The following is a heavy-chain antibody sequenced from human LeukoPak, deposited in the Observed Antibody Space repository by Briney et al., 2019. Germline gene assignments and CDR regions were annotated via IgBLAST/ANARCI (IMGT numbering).Heavy chain of an antibody. CDR1: GFAFNSYT. J-gene: IGHJ6*02. V-gene: IGHV3-21*01. Sequence: PGGSLRLSCEASGFAFNSYTITWVRQAPGKGLETVSSITSRSSHIYYADSVKGRFTISRDNAKNSLYLQMNSLRAEDTAVYYCARGSVPPPNYGMDGWGQGTTVTVSS. CDR2: ITSRSSHI. CDR3: ARGSVPPPNYGMDG.